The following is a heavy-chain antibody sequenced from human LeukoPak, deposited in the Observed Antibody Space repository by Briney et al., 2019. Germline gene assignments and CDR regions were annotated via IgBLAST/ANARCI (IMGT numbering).Heavy chain of an antibody. D-gene: IGHD4-23*01. CDR1: GFAFHNYA. V-gene: IGHV3-9*01. CDR3: AKDTGGNGAYFYAMDV. J-gene: IGHJ6*02. CDR2: INWNSDTK. Sequence: QSGRSLRLSCVGSGFAFHNYAMHWVRQPPGKGLEWVSAINWNSDTKAYADSVKGRFTISRDRARNSLYLQMDSLRPEDTALYYCAKDTGGNGAYFYAMDVWGQGTSVTVSS.